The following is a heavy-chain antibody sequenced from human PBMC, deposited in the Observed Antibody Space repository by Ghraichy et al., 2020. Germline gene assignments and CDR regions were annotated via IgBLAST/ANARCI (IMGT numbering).Heavy chain of an antibody. CDR3: TRAGPAGLGYYEH. J-gene: IGHJ4*02. CDR2: ISDSGGFT. V-gene: IGHV3-23*01. CDR1: GFTFNSYA. Sequence: GGSMRLSCAASGFTFNSYAMHWVRQAPGKGLEWVSGISDSGGFTPYADSVKGRFTISRDNSKNTLYLQMNSLRAEDTAVYYCTRAGPAGLGYYEHWGQGTLVTVSS. D-gene: IGHD3-22*01.